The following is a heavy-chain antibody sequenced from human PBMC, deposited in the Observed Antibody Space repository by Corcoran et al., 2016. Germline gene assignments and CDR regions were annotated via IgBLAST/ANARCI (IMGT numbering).Heavy chain of an antibody. CDR2: LNAGNGNT. V-gene: IGHV1-3*01. J-gene: IGHJ5*02. Sequence: QVQLVQSGAEVKKPGASVKVSCTVSGSTFTSYALPWVRQAPGQRLEWMGWLNAGNGNTKYSQKFQGRVTITRDPSASTAYMELSSLRSADTAVYYWARYSYCYYSWFDPWGHGTLVTVSS. D-gene: IGHD5-18*01. CDR3: ARYSYCYYSWFDP. CDR1: GSTFTSYA.